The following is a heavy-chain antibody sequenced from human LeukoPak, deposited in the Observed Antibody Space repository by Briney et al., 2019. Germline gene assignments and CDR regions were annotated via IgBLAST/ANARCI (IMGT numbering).Heavy chain of an antibody. CDR1: GGSISSYY. J-gene: IGHJ4*02. Sequence: SETLSLTCTVSGGSISSYYWGWIRQPPGKGLEWLGSIYHSGDTYYNPSLKSRITISVDTSKNQFSLKLNSVTAADTAVYYCARQGYCSGGTCYRYFDYWGQGTLVTVSS. CDR2: IYHSGDT. D-gene: IGHD2-15*01. V-gene: IGHV4-38-2*02. CDR3: ARQGYCSGGTCYRYFDY.